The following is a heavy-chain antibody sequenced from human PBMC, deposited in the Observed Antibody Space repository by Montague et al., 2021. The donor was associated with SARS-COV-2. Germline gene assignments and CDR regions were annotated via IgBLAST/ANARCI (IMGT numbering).Heavy chain of an antibody. J-gene: IGHJ4*02. CDR3: ARIPVGSKYYFDF. CDR1: GDSVSSNRAT. D-gene: IGHD2-2*01. Sequence: CAISGDSVSSNRATGNWSRKSPSKGREGLGTTYYRSKWYNDYAESVKSRITIDPNTSKHQFSLHLNSVTPEDTAVYYCARIPVGSKYYFDFWGQGTLVTVSS. CDR2: TYYRSKWYN. V-gene: IGHV6-1*01.